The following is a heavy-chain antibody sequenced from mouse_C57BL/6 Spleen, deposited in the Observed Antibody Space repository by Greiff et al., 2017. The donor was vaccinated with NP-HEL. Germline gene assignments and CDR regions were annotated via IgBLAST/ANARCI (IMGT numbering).Heavy chain of an antibody. V-gene: IGHV1-52*01. CDR3: ARGDGYYDDY. J-gene: IGHJ2*01. CDR2: IDPSDSET. Sequence: QVQLQQSGAELVRPGSSVKLSCKASGYTFTSYWMHWVKQRPIQGLEWIGNIDPSDSETHYNQKFKDKATLTVDKSSSTAYMQLSSLTFEDSAVYYCARGDGYYDDYWGQGTTLTVSS. D-gene: IGHD2-3*01. CDR1: GYTFTSYW.